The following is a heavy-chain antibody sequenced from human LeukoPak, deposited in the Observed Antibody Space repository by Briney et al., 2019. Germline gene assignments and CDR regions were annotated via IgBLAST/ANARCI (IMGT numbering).Heavy chain of an antibody. CDR1: GDSISNYF. CDR3: ARDRRTPDYYYYHGMDV. V-gene: IGHV4-59*01. Sequence: SETLSLTCSVSGDSISNYFWSWIRQPPGKGLEWIGYISYSGSTNYNPSLESRVTISVDTSKNQFSLKLSSVTAADTAVYYCARDRRTPDYYYYHGMDVWGQGTTVTVSS. D-gene: IGHD2-15*01. J-gene: IGHJ6*02. CDR2: ISYSGST.